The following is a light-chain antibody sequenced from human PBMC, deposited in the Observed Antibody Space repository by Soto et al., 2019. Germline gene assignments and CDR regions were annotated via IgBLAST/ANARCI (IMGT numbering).Light chain of an antibody. CDR3: MQPLQSWT. V-gene: IGKV2-28*01. CDR2: LGS. J-gene: IGKJ1*01. Sequence: DIVMTQSPLSLPVTPGEPASISCRSSQSLLHSNGYNYLDWYLQKPGQSPQLLIYLGSNRASGVPDRFSGSGSGTDFTLKISSVEAEDVGVYYCMQPLQSWTFGQGTKVEIK. CDR1: QSLLHSNGYNY.